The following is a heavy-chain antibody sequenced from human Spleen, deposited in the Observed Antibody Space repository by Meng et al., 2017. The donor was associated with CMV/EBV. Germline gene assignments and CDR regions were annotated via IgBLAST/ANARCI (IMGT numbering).Heavy chain of an antibody. V-gene: IGHV3-9*01. CDR1: GSTFDDYA. Sequence: GGSLRLSCAASGSTFDDYAMHWVRQAPGKGLEWVSGISWNSGSIGYADSVKGRFTISRDNAKNSLYLQMNSLRAEDTALYYCAKEDYWGQGTLVTVSS. CDR2: ISWNSGSI. J-gene: IGHJ4*02. CDR3: AKEDY.